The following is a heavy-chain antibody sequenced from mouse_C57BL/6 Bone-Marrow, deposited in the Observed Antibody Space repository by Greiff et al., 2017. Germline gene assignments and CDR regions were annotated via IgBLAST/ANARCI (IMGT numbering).Heavy chain of an antibody. V-gene: IGHV1-54*01. Sequence: QVQLMESGAELVRPGTSVKVSCKASGYAFTNYLIEWVKQRPGQGLEWIGVINPGSGGTNYNEKFKGKATLTADKSSSTAYMQLSSLTSEDSAVYFCATYYYGSSGYFDVWGTGTTVTVSS. CDR1: GYAFTNYL. CDR2: INPGSGGT. CDR3: ATYYYGSSGYFDV. J-gene: IGHJ1*03. D-gene: IGHD1-1*01.